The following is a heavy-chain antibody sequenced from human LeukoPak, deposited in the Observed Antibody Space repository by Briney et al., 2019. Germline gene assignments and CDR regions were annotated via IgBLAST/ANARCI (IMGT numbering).Heavy chain of an antibody. J-gene: IGHJ6*03. Sequence: SETLSLTCTVSGGSISSYYWSWIRQPPGKGLEWIGYIYYSGSTNYNPSLKSRVTISVDTSKNQFSLKLSSVTAADTAVYYCARGGGSYYGSGSYYHYYYYMDVWGKGTTVTISS. CDR2: IYYSGST. CDR1: GGSISSYY. D-gene: IGHD3-10*01. V-gene: IGHV4-59*01. CDR3: ARGGGSYYGSGSYYHYYYYMDV.